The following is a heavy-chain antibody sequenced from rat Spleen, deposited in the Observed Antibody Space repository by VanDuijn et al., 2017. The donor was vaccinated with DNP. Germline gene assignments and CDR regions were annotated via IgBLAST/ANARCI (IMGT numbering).Heavy chain of an antibody. CDR2: IIYDGSST. V-gene: IGHV5-17*01. Sequence: EVQLVESGGGLVQPGNSLKLSCAASGFTFSDYAMAWVRQSPKKGLEWVATIIYDGSSTYYRDSVKGRFTISRDNAKSTLYLLMDSLRSEDTATYYCARPDYWGQGVMVTVSS. J-gene: IGHJ2*01. CDR3: ARPDY. CDR1: GFTFSDYA.